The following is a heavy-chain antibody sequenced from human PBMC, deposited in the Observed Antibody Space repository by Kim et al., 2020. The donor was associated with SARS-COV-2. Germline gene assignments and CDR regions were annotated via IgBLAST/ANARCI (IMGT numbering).Heavy chain of an antibody. V-gene: IGHV3-21*01. CDR2: ISSSSSYK. CDR1: GFTFSSYS. J-gene: IGHJ4*02. CDR3: ARGRWDWGYYFDY. D-gene: IGHD7-27*01. Sequence: GGSLRLSCAASGFTFSSYSMNWVRQAPGKGLEWVSSISSSSSYKYYADSVKGRFTISRDNAKNSLYLQMNSLRAEDTAVYYCARGRWDWGYYFDYWGQGTLVTVSS.